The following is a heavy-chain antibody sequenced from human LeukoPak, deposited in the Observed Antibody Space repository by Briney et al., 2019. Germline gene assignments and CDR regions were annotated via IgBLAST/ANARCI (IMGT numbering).Heavy chain of an antibody. V-gene: IGHV4-59*08. J-gene: IGHJ4*02. D-gene: IGHD4-17*01. Sequence: SETLSLTCTVSGGSISSYYWSWIRQPPGKGLEWIGYIYYSGSTNYNPSLKSRVTISVDTSKNQFSLKLSSVTAADTAVYYCARHQYGDFLEYWGQGTLVTVSS. CDR2: IYYSGST. CDR1: GGSISSYY. CDR3: ARHQYGDFLEY.